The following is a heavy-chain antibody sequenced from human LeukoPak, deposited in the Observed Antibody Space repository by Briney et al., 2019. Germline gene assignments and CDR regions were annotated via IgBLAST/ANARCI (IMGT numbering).Heavy chain of an antibody. J-gene: IGHJ5*02. CDR1: GFTVSSNS. CDR3: ARGYGPLSHWFDP. D-gene: IGHD4-17*01. CDR2: IYSGGST. Sequence: QPGGSLRLSCAASGFTVSSNSMSWVRQAPGKGLEWVSVIYSGGSTYYADSVKGRFTISRDNSKNTLYLQMNSLRAEDTAVYYCARGYGPLSHWFDPWGQGTLVTVSS. V-gene: IGHV3-66*01.